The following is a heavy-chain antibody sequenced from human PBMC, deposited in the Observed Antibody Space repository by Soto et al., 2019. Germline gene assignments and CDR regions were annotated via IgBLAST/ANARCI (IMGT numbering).Heavy chain of an antibody. CDR3: AKDRTNADYVEGSDY. J-gene: IGHJ4*02. V-gene: IGHV3-23*01. Sequence: EVQLLESGGGLVQPGGSRRLSFAASGFTFNAYAMSWVRQAPGKGLEWVSVITGSGGSSYYADSVKGRFTISRDNSKNTVYLQMSSLRDEDTAVYYCAKDRTNADYVEGSDYWGQGTLVTVSS. CDR2: ITGSGGSS. D-gene: IGHD4-17*01. CDR1: GFTFNAYA.